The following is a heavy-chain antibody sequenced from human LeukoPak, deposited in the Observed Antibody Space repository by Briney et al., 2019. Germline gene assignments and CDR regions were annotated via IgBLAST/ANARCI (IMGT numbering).Heavy chain of an antibody. J-gene: IGHJ4*02. CDR3: ARSRVLRGADFDY. CDR1: RFTFSSYE. V-gene: IGHV3-48*03. CDR2: ISSSGTTI. Sequence: PGGSLRLSCAASRFTFSSYEMNWVRQAPGKGLEWISYISSSGTTIYYADSVKGRFTISRDNAKNSLYLQMNSLRGEDTSLYYCARSRVLRGADFDYWGQGTRVTVSS. D-gene: IGHD3-10*01.